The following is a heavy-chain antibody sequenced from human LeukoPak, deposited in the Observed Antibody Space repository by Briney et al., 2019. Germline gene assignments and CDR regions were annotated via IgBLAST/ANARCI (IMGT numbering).Heavy chain of an antibody. CDR1: GFTFSSYS. J-gene: IGHJ4*02. D-gene: IGHD3-10*01. CDR2: ISSSSSYI. CDR3: ARDLVTMVRGVIITRFDY. V-gene: IGHV3-21*01. Sequence: GGSLRPSCAASGFTFSSYSMNWVRQAPGKGLEWVSSISSSSSYIYYADSVKGRFTISRDNAKNSLYLQMNSLRAEDTAVYYCARDLVTMVRGVIITRFDYWGQGTLVTVSS.